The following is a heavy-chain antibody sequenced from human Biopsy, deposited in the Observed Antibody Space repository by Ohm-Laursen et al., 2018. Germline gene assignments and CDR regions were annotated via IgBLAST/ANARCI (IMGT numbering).Heavy chain of an antibody. D-gene: IGHD2-15*01. CDR2: IHHSGST. CDR3: ARMDCSGGSCHYYSYGMDV. V-gene: IGHV4-4*09. Sequence: DTLSLTCTVSGVSITAYYWSWIRQPPGKGLECIGNIHHSGSTNYNPSLKSRLTISVDTSKNQFSLKLSSVTAADTAVYYCARMDCSGGSCHYYSYGMDVWGQGTAVTVSS. CDR1: GVSITAYY. J-gene: IGHJ6*02.